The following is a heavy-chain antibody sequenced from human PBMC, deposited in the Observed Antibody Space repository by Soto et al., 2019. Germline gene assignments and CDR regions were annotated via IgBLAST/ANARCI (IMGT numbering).Heavy chain of an antibody. CDR1: GFTFSSYS. J-gene: IGHJ6*02. V-gene: IGHV3-48*02. CDR2: ISSSSSTI. D-gene: IGHD3-3*01. Sequence: PGGSLRLSCAASGFTFSSYSMNWVRQAPGKGLEWVSYISSSSSTIYYADSVKGRFTISRDNAKNSLYLQMNSLRDEDTAVYYCARDPYDFWSGYFGHYYYGMDVWGQGTTVTSP. CDR3: ARDPYDFWSGYFGHYYYGMDV.